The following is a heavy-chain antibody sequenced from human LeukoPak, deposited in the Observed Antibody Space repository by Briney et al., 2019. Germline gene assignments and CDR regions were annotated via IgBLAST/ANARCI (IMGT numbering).Heavy chain of an antibody. CDR3: AKGSPYRGGDCASDY. D-gene: IGHD2-21*02. V-gene: IGHV3-23*01. CDR1: GFTFSNYA. Sequence: GGSLRLSCAASGFTFSNYAMTWVRQAPGKGLEWVSGISGSGGGTYYTDSVKGRFTISRDNSKNTLYLQMKSLRPEDTAIYYCAKGSPYRGGDCASDYWGQGTLVTVSS. CDR2: ISGSGGGT. J-gene: IGHJ4*02.